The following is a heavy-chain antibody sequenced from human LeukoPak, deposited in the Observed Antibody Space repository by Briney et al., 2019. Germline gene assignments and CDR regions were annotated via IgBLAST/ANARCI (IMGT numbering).Heavy chain of an antibody. J-gene: IGHJ5*02. CDR2: INHSGST. V-gene: IGHV4-34*01. CDR3: ARAAPCYDSSGYHPAEYNWFDP. Sequence: SETLSLTCAVYGGSFSGYYWSWIRQPPGKGLEWIGEINHSGSTNYNPSLKSRVTISVDTSKNQFSLKLSSVTAADTAVYYCARAAPCYDSSGYHPAEYNWFDPWGQGTLVTVSS. CDR1: GGSFSGYY. D-gene: IGHD3-22*01.